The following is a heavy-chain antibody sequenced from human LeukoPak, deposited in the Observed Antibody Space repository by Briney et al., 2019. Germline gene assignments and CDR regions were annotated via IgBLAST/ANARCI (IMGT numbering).Heavy chain of an antibody. V-gene: IGHV3-53*01. CDR2: IYTGGST. CDR3: ARDLDGPENY. CDR1: GFTVSRNY. Sequence: GGSLRLSCAASGFTVSRNYMSWVRQAPGKGLEWVSVIYTGGSTYYADSVKGRFTISRDNSKNTLYLQMNSLRAEDTAVYYCARDLDGPENYWGQGTLVTVSS. D-gene: IGHD3-3*01. J-gene: IGHJ4*02.